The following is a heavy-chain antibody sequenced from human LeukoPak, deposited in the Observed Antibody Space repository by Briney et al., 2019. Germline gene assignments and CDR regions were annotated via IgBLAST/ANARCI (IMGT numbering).Heavy chain of an antibody. V-gene: IGHV3-30*18. J-gene: IGHJ4*02. CDR2: ISGDGTKK. CDR3: AKDDYGDFPWYFES. Sequence: GKSLRLSCAASGFTFSSYVMHWVRQAPGKGLQWVALISGDGTKKYYADSVRGRFTISRDNSKNTLFLQMNRLTPDDTALYYCAKDDYGDFPWYFESWGPRILVTVSS. CDR1: GFTFSSYV. D-gene: IGHD4/OR15-4a*01.